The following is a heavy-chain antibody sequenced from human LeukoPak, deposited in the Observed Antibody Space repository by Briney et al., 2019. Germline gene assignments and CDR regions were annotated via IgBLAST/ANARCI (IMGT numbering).Heavy chain of an antibody. CDR1: GFTFSSYA. CDR2: ISYDGSNK. D-gene: IGHD3-3*01. V-gene: IGHV3-30-3*01. J-gene: IGHJ6*03. CDR3: ARGITIFGVVIRDYYYYMDV. Sequence: GGSLRLSCAASGFTFSSYAMHWVRQAPGKGLEWVAVISYDGSNKYYADSVKGRFTISRDNSKNTLYLQMNSLRAEDTAVYYCARGITIFGVVIRDYYYYMDVWGKGTTVTVSS.